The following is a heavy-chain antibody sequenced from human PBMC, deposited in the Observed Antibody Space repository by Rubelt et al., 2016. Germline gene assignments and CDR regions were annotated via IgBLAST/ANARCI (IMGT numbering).Heavy chain of an antibody. V-gene: IGHV4-59*01. CDR3: ARDGSGSYYNGGWFDP. D-gene: IGHD3-10*01. CDR1: GGSISSYY. J-gene: IGHJ5*02. Sequence: QLQLQESGPGLVKPSETLSLTCTVSGGSISSYYWSWIRRPPGKGLEWIGYIYYSGSTNYNPSLKSRVTISVVTSKNQFSLKLSSVTAADTAVYYCARDGSGSYYNGGWFDPWGQGTLVTVSS. CDR2: IYYSGST.